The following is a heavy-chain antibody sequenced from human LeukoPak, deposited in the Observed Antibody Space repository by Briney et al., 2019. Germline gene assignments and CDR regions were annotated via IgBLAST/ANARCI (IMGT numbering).Heavy chain of an antibody. CDR2: MNPNSGNT. Sequence: ASVKVSCKASGYTFTSYDINWVRQATGQGLEWMGWMNPNSGNTGYAQKFQGRVTMTRNISISTAYMELSSLRSEDTAVYYCAYSSSGWTMFDYWGQGTLVTVSS. V-gene: IGHV1-8*01. CDR1: GYTFTSYD. J-gene: IGHJ4*02. D-gene: IGHD6-19*01. CDR3: AYSSSGWTMFDY.